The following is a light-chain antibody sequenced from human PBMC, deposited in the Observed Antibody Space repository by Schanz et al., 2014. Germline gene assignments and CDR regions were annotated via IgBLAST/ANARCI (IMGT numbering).Light chain of an antibody. CDR3: QHYSMSPL. CDR1: QSVSSN. J-gene: IGKJ1*01. CDR2: GAS. Sequence: EIVMTQSPGTLSVSPGERVTLSCRASQSVSSNLAWYQQKPGQAPRLLIYGASTRATGIPARFSGSGSGTEFTLTISSLQSEDFAVYYCQHYSMSPLFGQGTKVEIK. V-gene: IGKV3-15*01.